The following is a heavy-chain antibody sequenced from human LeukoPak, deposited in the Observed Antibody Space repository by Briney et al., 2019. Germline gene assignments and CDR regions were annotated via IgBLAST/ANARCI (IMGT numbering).Heavy chain of an antibody. V-gene: IGHV3-30-3*02. CDR1: GFTFSTYA. D-gene: IGHD3-22*01. J-gene: IGHJ4*02. CDR3: AKPYDSSPYTNLDY. CDR2: ISYDGSKK. Sequence: PGGSLRLSCVASGFTFSTYAMHWVRQAPGKGLEWVTVISYDGSKKYYADSVKGRFTISRDNSKNTLYLQVDSLRPEDTAVYYCAKPYDSSPYTNLDYWGQGTLVTVSS.